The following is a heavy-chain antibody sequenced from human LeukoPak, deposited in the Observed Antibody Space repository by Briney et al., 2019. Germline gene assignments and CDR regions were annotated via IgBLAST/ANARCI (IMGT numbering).Heavy chain of an antibody. D-gene: IGHD3-3*01. J-gene: IGHJ4*02. V-gene: IGHV4-30-2*01. CDR1: GGSISSGGYY. Sequence: SQTLSLTCTVSGGSISSGGYYWSWIRQPPGKGLEWIGYIYHSGSTYYNPSLKSRVTISVDRSKNQFSLKLSSVTAADTAVYYCARESTIFGVVARGYFDYWGQGTLVTVSS. CDR2: IYHSGST. CDR3: ARESTIFGVVARGYFDY.